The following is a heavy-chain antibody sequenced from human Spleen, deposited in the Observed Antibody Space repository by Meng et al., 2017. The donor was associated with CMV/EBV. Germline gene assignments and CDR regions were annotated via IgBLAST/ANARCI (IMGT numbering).Heavy chain of an antibody. D-gene: IGHD2-21*02. CDR3: AKGGGERVTFDAMDV. CDR1: GFTFSSYD. Sequence: GGSLRLSCAASGFTFSSYDMHWVRQGKGKGLEWVSAIGTDGDTYYAGSVKGRFTISRDNAKKTLSLQMDSLRPEDTALYYCAKGGGERVTFDAMDVWGQGTTVTVSS. V-gene: IGHV3-13*01. CDR2: IGTDGDT. J-gene: IGHJ6*02.